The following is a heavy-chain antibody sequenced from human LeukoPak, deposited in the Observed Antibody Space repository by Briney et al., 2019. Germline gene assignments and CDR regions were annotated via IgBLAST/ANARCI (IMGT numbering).Heavy chain of an antibody. CDR1: GFTFASYG. J-gene: IGHJ4*02. V-gene: IGHV3-7*01. Sequence: PGGSLRLSCAASGFTFASYGIQWVRQAPGKGLEWVANIKEDGSEKYYVDSVKGRFTISRDNAQNSLYLQMNSLRDEDTAVYYCARARINEFWGQGTLVTVSS. CDR2: IKEDGSEK. D-gene: IGHD5-24*01. CDR3: ARARINEF.